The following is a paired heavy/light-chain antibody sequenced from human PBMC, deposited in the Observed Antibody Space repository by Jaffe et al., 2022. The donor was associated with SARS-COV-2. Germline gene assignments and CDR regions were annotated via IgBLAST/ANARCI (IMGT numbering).Light chain of an antibody. CDR2: ENN. CDR3: GTWDSSLSAGV. CDR1: SSNIGTHY. J-gene: IGLJ2*01. V-gene: IGLV1-51*02. Sequence: QSVLTQPPSVSAAPGQRVTISCSGSSSNIGTHYVSWYQQLPGTAPKLLIYENNKRPSGIPDRFSGSKSGTSATLGITGLQTGDEADYYCGTWDSSLSAGVFGGGTKLTVL.
Heavy chain of an antibody. CDR2: ISGSGGYT. Sequence: EVQLVESGGGLVQPGGSLRLSCAASGFTFSSSDMSWVRQAPGKGLEWVSAISGSGGYTYYADSVKGRFTVSRDNSKNTVYLQMNSLRAEDTAVFYCVKAHPNPMLVVVINAFEIWGQGTMVTVSS. CDR3: VKAHPNPMLVVVINAFEI. CDR1: GFTFSSSD. V-gene: IGHV3-23*04. D-gene: IGHD3-22*01. J-gene: IGHJ3*02.